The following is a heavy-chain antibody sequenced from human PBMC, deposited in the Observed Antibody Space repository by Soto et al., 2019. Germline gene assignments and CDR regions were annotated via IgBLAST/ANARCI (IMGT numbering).Heavy chain of an antibody. D-gene: IGHD3-16*01. CDR1: GFTFSLFA. V-gene: IGHV3-23*01. CDR3: ANWGKSGSDY. Sequence: GGSLRLSCAASGFTFSLFAMSWVRQAPGKGLEWVSGISGSAGTTYYTDSLKGRFTISRDNSKNTLYLQMDSLRAEDTAVYYCANWGKSGSDYWGQGTLVTVSS. CDR2: ISGSAGTT. J-gene: IGHJ4*02.